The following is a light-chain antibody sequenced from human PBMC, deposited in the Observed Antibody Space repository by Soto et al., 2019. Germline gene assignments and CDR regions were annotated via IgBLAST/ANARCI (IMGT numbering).Light chain of an antibody. J-gene: IGLJ1*01. V-gene: IGLV3-1*01. Sequence: SYELTQPPSVSVSRGQTASITCSGDKLGDKYACWYQQKPGQSPVLVIYQDSKRPSGIPERFSGSNSGNTATLTISGTQAMDEADYYCQAWDSSSLVFGTGTKLTVL. CDR3: QAWDSSSLV. CDR1: KLGDKY. CDR2: QDS.